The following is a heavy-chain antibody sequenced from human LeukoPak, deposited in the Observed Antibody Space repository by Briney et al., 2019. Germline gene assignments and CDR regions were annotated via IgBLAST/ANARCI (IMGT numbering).Heavy chain of an antibody. J-gene: IGHJ3*02. CDR1: RFTFISSG. CDR3: AAPRRGPHTLMDPRDAFDI. Sequence: SVKVSCKASRFTFISSGMQWVRQARGQRLEWIGWIVVGSGNTNYAQKFQERVTITRDMFTSTAYMELSSLRSEDTAVYYCAAPRRGPHTLMDPRDAFDIWGQGTMVTVSS. D-gene: IGHD5-18*01. V-gene: IGHV1-58*02. CDR2: IVVGSGNT.